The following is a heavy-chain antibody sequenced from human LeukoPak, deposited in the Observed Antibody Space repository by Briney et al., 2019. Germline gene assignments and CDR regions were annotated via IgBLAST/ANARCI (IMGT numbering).Heavy chain of an antibody. V-gene: IGHV4-59*01. CDR1: GGSISSYY. Sequence: SETLSLTCTVSGGSISSYYWNWIRQPPGKGLEWIGYIYYSGSTNYNPSLKSRVTISVDTSKNQFSLKLSSVTAADTAVYYCARDSRDFWSGYYRFDPWGQGTLVTVSS. J-gene: IGHJ5*02. CDR3: ARDSRDFWSGYYRFDP. CDR2: IYYSGST. D-gene: IGHD3-3*01.